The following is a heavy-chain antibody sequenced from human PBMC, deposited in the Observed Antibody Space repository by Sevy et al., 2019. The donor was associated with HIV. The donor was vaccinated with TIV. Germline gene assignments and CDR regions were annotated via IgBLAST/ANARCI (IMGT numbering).Heavy chain of an antibody. CDR2: TYYRSKWYN. Sequence: SQTLSLTCAISGDSVSSNSAAWNWIRQSPSRGLEWLGRTYYRSKWYNDYAVSVKSRITINPDTSKNQFSLQLNSVTPEETAVYYCARRGALGSSSWYTWFDPWGQGTLVTVSS. CDR3: ARRGALGSSSWYTWFDP. V-gene: IGHV6-1*01. J-gene: IGHJ5*02. CDR1: GDSVSSNSAA. D-gene: IGHD6-13*01.